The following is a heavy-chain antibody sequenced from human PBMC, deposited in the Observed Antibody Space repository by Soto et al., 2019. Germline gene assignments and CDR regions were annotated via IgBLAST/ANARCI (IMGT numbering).Heavy chain of an antibody. V-gene: IGHV1-69*06. CDR2: IIPIFGTA. D-gene: IGHD5-12*01. J-gene: IGHJ5*02. CDR3: AIRLVATIQNWFDP. Sequence: ASVKVSCKASGGTFSSYAISWVLQAPGQGLEWMGGIIPIFGTANYAQKFQGRVTITADKSTSTAYMELSSLRSEDTAVYYCAIRLVATIQNWFDPWGQGTLVTVSS. CDR1: GGTFSSYA.